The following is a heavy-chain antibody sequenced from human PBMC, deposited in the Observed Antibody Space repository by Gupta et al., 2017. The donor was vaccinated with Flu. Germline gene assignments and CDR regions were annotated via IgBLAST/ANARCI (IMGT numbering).Heavy chain of an antibody. D-gene: IGHD6-13*01. CDR1: EDSFTLYD. Sequence: KVSCKASEDSFTLYDINWVRQAPGQGLEWMGWMKPDTGFTGSAQKFRDRLTMTRNMSTSTAYMELTSLSHEDTAVYFCARWYSSSDWGQGSLVTVSS. J-gene: IGHJ4*02. CDR2: MKPDTGFT. V-gene: IGHV1-8*01. CDR3: ARWYSSSD.